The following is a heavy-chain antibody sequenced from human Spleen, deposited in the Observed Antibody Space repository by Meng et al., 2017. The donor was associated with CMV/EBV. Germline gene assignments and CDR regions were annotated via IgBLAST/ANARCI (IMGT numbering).Heavy chain of an antibody. D-gene: IGHD1-26*01. CDR3: ARDPGGSYPQFDY. J-gene: IGHJ4*02. CDR2: INPNSGDT. Sequence: RVQSGAEVKKPGSSGKVSCKASGHTFADYYIHWVRQAPGQGLEWMGWINPNSGDTNYAQKFQGRVTMTRDTSIDTAYMELGSLRSDDTAVYYCARDPGGSYPQFDYWGQGTLVTVSS. V-gene: IGHV1-2*02. CDR1: GHTFADYY.